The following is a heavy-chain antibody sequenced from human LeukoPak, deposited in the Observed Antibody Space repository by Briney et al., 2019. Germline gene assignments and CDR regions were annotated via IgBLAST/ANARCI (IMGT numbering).Heavy chain of an antibody. CDR3: ARGGPDTTRDFRYFDY. J-gene: IGHJ4*02. CDR2: INPSGGST. V-gene: IGHV1-46*01. D-gene: IGHD1-14*01. CDR1: GYTFTSYY. Sequence: GASVKVSCKASGYTFTSYYIHWVRQAPGQGLEWMGIINPSGGSTSYAQKFQGRVTMTRDTSTSTVYMELSSLRSEDTAVYYCARGGPDTTRDFRYFDYWGQGTLVTVSS.